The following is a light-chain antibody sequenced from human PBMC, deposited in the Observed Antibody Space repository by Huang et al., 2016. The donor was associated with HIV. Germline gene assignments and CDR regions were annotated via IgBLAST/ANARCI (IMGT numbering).Light chain of an antibody. CDR3: QQSYNTSWT. CDR1: QNINSV. CDR2: AAC. J-gene: IGKJ1*01. Sequence: DIQLTQSPSSLSASVGDRVTITRRASQNINSVLNWYKRTPGKAPNLLIYAACSLQSGVTSRFSGSGSGTDFTLTISGLQPVDLGTYYCQQSYNTSWTFGQGTTVEIK. V-gene: IGKV1-39*01.